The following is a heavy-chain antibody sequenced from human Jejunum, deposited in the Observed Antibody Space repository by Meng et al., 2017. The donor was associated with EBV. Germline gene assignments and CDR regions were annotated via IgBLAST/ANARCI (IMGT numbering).Heavy chain of an antibody. J-gene: IGHJ4*02. Sequence: QVHLVQSGAEVKKPGGSVKVSCKASGYTLTNYALHWVRQAPGQGLEWMGYSSAGSGDTKNSQKFQGRVTFTRDTSASTVYMELSSLRSEDTAMYYFARGSSWNRGDYWGQGTLVTVSS. D-gene: IGHD6-13*01. CDR2: SSAGSGDT. CDR1: GYTLTNYA. CDR3: ARGSSWNRGDY. V-gene: IGHV1-3*01.